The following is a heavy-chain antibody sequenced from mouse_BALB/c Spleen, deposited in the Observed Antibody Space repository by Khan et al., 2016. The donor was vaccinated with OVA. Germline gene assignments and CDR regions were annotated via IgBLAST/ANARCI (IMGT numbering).Heavy chain of an antibody. CDR1: GYSFTSYY. D-gene: IGHD2-14*01. J-gene: IGHJ3*01. CDR3: TRNGYVAWFTY. V-gene: IGHV1S135*01. CDR2: IDPFSGGT. Sequence: VQLQQSGPELMKPGASVKISCKASGYSFTSYYIHWVMQSHGKSLEWIGYIDPFSGGTTYNQKFKGKATLTVDKSSSQAYIPLSNRTSEDSAVYSCTRNGYVAWFTYWGQGTLVTVSA.